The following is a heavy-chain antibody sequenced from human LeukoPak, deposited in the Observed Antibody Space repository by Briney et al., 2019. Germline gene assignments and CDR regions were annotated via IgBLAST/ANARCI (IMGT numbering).Heavy chain of an antibody. V-gene: IGHV4-4*07. CDR2: VYTSGTT. D-gene: IGHD5-12*01. CDR1: GGSISGYF. J-gene: IGHJ4*02. CDR3: ARGTEKTRISGYYSFDH. Sequence: SETLSLTCTVSGGSISGYFWTWIRQPAGKELEWVGRVYTSGTTYYNPSLESRVTISLDTFNNQFSLRVTSVTAADTAIYYCARGTEKTRISGYYSFDHWGRGLLVTVSS.